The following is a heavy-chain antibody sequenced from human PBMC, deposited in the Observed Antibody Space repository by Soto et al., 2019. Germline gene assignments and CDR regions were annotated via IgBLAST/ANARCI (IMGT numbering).Heavy chain of an antibody. CDR1: SGSIRCSSYD. J-gene: IGHJ6*03. CDR3: ARVSGYSYDVYYIDV. D-gene: IGHD5-18*01. V-gene: IGHV4-39*06. Sequence: PSETLSLTFTVSSGSIRCSSYDRVWIRQPPGKGLEWIGSIYYSGRTYYNPAPKRRVTITVKTNKNQFPQKQSSGTAAETAAYYCARVSGYSYDVYYIDVWGQGTMVTVSS. CDR2: IYYSGRT.